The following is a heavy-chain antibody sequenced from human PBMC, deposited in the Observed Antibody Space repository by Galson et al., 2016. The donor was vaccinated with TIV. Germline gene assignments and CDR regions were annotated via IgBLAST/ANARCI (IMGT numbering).Heavy chain of an antibody. D-gene: IGHD1-26*01. J-gene: IGHJ3*02. CDR2: IFHSGTT. CDR3: ARDTASGTYSGKDAFDI. CDR1: SYFIRDGYF. Sequence: SETLSLTCAVSSYFIRDGYFWGWIRQPPGKGLEWIGSIFHSGTTYYNPSLTSRVTISVDTSKNQFSLNLRSVTAADTAVYYCARDTASGTYSGKDAFDIWGQGKMVSVSS. V-gene: IGHV4-38-2*02.